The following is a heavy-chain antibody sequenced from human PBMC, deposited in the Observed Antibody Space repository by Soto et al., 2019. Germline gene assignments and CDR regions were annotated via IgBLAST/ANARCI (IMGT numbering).Heavy chain of an antibody. CDR3: ARDKAPNARIAVAVYGMDV. D-gene: IGHD6-19*01. CDR1: GFTFSSYA. CDR2: ISYDGSNK. V-gene: IGHV3-30-3*01. Sequence: GGSLRLSCAASGFTFSSYAMHWVRQAPGKGLEWVAVISYDGSNKYYADSVKGRFTISRDNSKNTLYLQMNSLRAEDTAVYYCARDKAPNARIAVAVYGMDVWGQGTTVTVSS. J-gene: IGHJ6*02.